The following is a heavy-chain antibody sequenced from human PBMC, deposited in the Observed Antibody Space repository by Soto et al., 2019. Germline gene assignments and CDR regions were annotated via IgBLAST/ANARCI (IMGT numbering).Heavy chain of an antibody. CDR1: AGSISSGDYY. J-gene: IGHJ4*02. V-gene: IGHV4-30-4*01. Sequence: QVQLQESGPGLVKPSQTLSLTCTVSAGSISSGDYYWSCIRQPPGKGLEWIGYIYYSGSTYYNPSLKSRVTISLDKSKTQFSLNLTSVTAAVKDVYYCSGARVVVVAFGFWGQVKLVT. D-gene: IGHD2-15*01. CDR3: SGARVVVVAFGF. CDR2: IYYSGST.